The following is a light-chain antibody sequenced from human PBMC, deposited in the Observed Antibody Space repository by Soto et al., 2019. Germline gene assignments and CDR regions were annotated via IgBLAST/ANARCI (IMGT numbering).Light chain of an antibody. CDR3: QQRSRWPLT. CDR2: SAS. V-gene: IGKV3-11*01. CDR1: QSVSSY. J-gene: IGKJ4*01. Sequence: ETVLTQSPATLSLSPGERATVSSRASQSVSSYLAWYQQKPGQAPRLLIYSASIRAAGIPARFSGSGSGTDFTLTISSLEPEDFAVYYCQQRSRWPLTFGGGTKVDIK.